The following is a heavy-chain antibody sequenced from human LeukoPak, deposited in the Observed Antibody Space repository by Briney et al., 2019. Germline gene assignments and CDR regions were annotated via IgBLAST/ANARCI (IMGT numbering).Heavy chain of an antibody. CDR2: INPSGGST. CDR1: GYTFTSYY. CDR3: ARGSGIVATIIQPYDY. Sequence: ASVKVSCKASGYTFTSYYMHWVRQAPGQGLEWMGIINPSGGSTSYAQKFQGRVTMTRDTSTSTVYMELSSLRSEDTAVYYCARGSGIVATIIQPYDYWGQGTLVTVSS. V-gene: IGHV1-46*01. D-gene: IGHD5-12*01. J-gene: IGHJ4*02.